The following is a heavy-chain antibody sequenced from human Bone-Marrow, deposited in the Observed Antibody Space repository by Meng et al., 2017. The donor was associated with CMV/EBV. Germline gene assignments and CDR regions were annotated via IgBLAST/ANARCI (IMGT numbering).Heavy chain of an antibody. J-gene: IGHJ4*02. CDR2: ISAYNGDT. CDR1: GYTFTNYG. Sequence: ASVKVSCKASGYTFTNYGLSWVRQAPGQGLEYMGWISAYNGDTKYAQKLQGRVTMTTDTSTRTVYMELRSLRSDDTAIYYCPRVLRVLVGVSQGYALDHWGQGTLVTVSS. V-gene: IGHV1-18*01. CDR3: PRVLRVLVGVSQGYALDH. D-gene: IGHD3-16*02.